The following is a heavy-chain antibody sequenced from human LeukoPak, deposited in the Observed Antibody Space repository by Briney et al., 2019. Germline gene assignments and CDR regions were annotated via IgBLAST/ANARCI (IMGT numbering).Heavy chain of an antibody. CDR2: IVVGSGNT. CDR3: AAGGPRDSSGYHTPGAADY. Sequence: SVKVSCKASGFTFTSSAVQWVRQARGQRLEWIGWIVVGSGNTNYAQKFQERVTTTRDMSTSTAYMELSSLRSEDTAVYYCAAGGPRDSSGYHTPGAADYWGQGTLVTVSS. D-gene: IGHD3-22*01. V-gene: IGHV1-58*01. CDR1: GFTFTSSA. J-gene: IGHJ4*02.